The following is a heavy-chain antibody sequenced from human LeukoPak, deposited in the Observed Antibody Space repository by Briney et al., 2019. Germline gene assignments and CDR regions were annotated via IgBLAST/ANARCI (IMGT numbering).Heavy chain of an antibody. CDR3: ASPPLSSAMYYAH. J-gene: IGHJ4*01. V-gene: IGHV1-2*02. Sequence: ASVKVSCKASGYNFSGHYMHWVRQAPGQGLEWMGWIKPSNGDTKYAQNFQGRVTMTRDTSISTAYMELSSLRSDDTAVYYCASPPLSSAMYYAHWGQEPWSPSPQ. CDR1: GYNFSGHY. D-gene: IGHD1-26*01. CDR2: IKPSNGDT.